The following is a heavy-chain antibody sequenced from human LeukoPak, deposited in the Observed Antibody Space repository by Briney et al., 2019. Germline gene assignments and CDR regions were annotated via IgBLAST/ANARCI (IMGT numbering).Heavy chain of an antibody. CDR1: GGSISSSSYY. CDR3: ARWGIVATSFDY. CDR2: IYYSGST. Sequence: PSETLSLTCTVSGGSISSSSYYWGWIRQPPGKGLEWTGSIYYSGSTYYNPSLKSRVTISVDTSKNQFSLKLSSVTAADTAVYYCARWGIVATSFDYWGQGTLVTVSS. V-gene: IGHV4-39*01. J-gene: IGHJ4*02. D-gene: IGHD5-12*01.